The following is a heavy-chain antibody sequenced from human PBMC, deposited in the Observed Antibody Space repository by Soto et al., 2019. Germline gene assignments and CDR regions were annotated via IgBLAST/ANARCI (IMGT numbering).Heavy chain of an antibody. Sequence: SVKVSCKASGVSFSNFGISWVRQAPGQGLEWMGGIVPVFGRPNYAQRFRGRLTITADESTSTGYMELISLRSDDTAVYYCAREGSGYNFWGQGTQVTVSS. CDR3: AREGSGYNF. J-gene: IGHJ4*02. CDR2: IVPVFGRP. V-gene: IGHV1-69*13. D-gene: IGHD5-12*01. CDR1: GVSFSNFG.